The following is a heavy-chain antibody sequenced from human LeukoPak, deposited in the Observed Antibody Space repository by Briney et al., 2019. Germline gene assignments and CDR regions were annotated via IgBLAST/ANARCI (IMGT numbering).Heavy chain of an antibody. CDR2: SNHSGST. J-gene: IGHJ6*02. CDR1: GGSLSGYY. V-gene: IGHV4-34*01. Sequence: SETLTLTCAVYGGSLSGYYWSWIRQPPGKGLEWIGESNHSGSTNYNPSLKSRVTISVDTSKNQFSLKLSSVTAADTAVYYCARGIRLGPRYYYGMDVWGQGTTVTVSS. D-gene: IGHD3-16*01. CDR3: ARGIRLGPRYYYGMDV.